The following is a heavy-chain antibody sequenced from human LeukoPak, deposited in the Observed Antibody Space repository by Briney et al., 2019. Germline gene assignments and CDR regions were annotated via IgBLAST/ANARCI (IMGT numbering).Heavy chain of an antibody. CDR2: IYSGGST. CDR3: ARALVVITLDAFDI. Sequence: GGSLRLSCAASGFTVSSNYMSWARQAPGKGLEWVSVIYSGGSTYYADSVKGRFTISRDNSKNTLYLQMNSLRAEDTAVYYCARALVVITLDAFDIWGQGTMVTVSS. J-gene: IGHJ3*02. D-gene: IGHD3-22*01. CDR1: GFTVSSNY. V-gene: IGHV3-53*01.